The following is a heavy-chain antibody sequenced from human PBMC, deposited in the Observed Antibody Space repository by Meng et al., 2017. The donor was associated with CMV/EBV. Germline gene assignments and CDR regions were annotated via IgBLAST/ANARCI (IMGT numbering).Heavy chain of an antibody. CDR3: ARQCEWGGGSCYGYYYYGMDV. D-gene: IGHD2-15*01. CDR2: ISAYNGNT. Sequence: ASVPVSCKASGCTFTSYGISWVRQAPGQGLEWVGWISAYNGNTNYAQKLQGRVIMTTDTSTSTAYMELRSLRSDDTAVYYCARQCEWGGGSCYGYYYYGMDVWGQGTTVTVSS. CDR1: GCTFTSYG. J-gene: IGHJ6*02. V-gene: IGHV1-18*01.